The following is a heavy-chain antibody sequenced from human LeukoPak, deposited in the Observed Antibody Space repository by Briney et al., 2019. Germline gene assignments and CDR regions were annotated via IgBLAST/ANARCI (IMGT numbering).Heavy chain of an antibody. J-gene: IGHJ6*02. CDR2: INQDGSDE. Sequence: GGSLRLSCAASGFSLSNYWMSWVRQAPGKGLEWVANINQDGSDEYYVDSVMGRFTISKDNAKNSVYLQMNSLRPEDTAIYYCAWYGVTHGLDVWGQGTTVTVSS. CDR3: AWYGVTHGLDV. CDR1: GFSLSNYW. D-gene: IGHD3-10*01. V-gene: IGHV3-7*01.